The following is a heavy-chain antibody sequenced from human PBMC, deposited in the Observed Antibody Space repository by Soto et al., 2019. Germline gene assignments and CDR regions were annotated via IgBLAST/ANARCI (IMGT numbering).Heavy chain of an antibody. CDR3: ARVVTAGEFDY. D-gene: IGHD2-21*02. V-gene: IGHV1-2*04. J-gene: IGHJ4*02. Sequence: QVQLVQSGAEVKKPGASVKVSCKASGYTFTGYYMHWVRQAPGQGLEWMGWINPNSGVPNYAQKFQGWVTMTRDTAISTAYMELSRLRSDDTAVYYWARVVTAGEFDYWGQGTLVTVSS. CDR1: GYTFTGYY. CDR2: INPNSGVP.